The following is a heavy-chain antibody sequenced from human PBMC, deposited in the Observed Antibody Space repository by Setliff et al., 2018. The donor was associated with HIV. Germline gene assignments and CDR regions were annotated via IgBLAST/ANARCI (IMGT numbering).Heavy chain of an antibody. D-gene: IGHD3-16*01. J-gene: IGHJ4*02. CDR3: ARGRTAGYTYNYGY. Sequence: ASVKVSCKASGYTFTGHFMHWMRQAPGQGLEWMGWINLNSGDTNSARKFQGRVTMTRDTSTNTVYMDLSGLRSDDTAVYYCARGRTAGYTYNYGYWGQGTLVTVSS. CDR1: GYTFTGHF. V-gene: IGHV1-2*02. CDR2: INLNSGDT.